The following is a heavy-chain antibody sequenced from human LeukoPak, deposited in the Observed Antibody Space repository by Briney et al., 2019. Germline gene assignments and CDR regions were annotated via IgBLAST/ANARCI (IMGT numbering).Heavy chain of an antibody. D-gene: IGHD3-10*01. CDR1: GFTFTNAW. CDR2: IKSKTDGGTT. CDR3: SKLWFGEYD. Sequence: PGRSLRLSCAASGFTFTNAWMSWVRQAPGKGLEWVGRIKSKTDGGTTDYAAPVKGRFTISRDDSKNTLYLQLNSLKTEDTAVYYCSKLWFGEYDWGQGTLVTVSS. V-gene: IGHV3-15*01. J-gene: IGHJ4*02.